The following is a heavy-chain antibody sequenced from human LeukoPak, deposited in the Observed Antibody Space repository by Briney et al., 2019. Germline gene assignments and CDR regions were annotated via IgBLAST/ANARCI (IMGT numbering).Heavy chain of an antibody. CDR3: ARRDGQNLDYFDY. D-gene: IGHD5-24*01. CDR1: GFTFSDYY. V-gene: IGHV3-11*06. CDR2: ISSSSSYT. J-gene: IGHJ4*02. Sequence: KPGGSLRLSCAASGFTFSDYYMSWIRQAPGKGLEWVSYISSSSSYTNYADSVRGRFTISGDNAKNSLYLQMNSLRDEDTGVYFCARRDGQNLDYFDYWGQGTLVTVSS.